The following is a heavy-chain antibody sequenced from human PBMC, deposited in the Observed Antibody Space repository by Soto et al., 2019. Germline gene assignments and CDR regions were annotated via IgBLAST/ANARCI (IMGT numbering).Heavy chain of an antibody. D-gene: IGHD6-19*01. CDR1: GFTFSSYG. J-gene: IGHJ4*02. Sequence: QVQLVESGGGVVQPGRSLRLSCAASGFTFSSYGMHWVRQAPGKGLEWVAVIWYDGSNENYADSVKDRFTISRDNSKNTLYLQMNSLRAEDTALYYCARDRRGSGWYDYFDYWGQGTLVTVSS. CDR2: IWYDGSNE. CDR3: ARDRRGSGWYDYFDY. V-gene: IGHV3-33*01.